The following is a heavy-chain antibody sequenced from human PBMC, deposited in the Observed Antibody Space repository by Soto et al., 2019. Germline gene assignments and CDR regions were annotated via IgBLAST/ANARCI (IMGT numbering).Heavy chain of an antibody. CDR2: TYYRSKWYN. CDR3: ARLIGNSWLDS. Sequence: SQTLSLTCALSGDSVSSNSAACNWIRHSPSRGLEWLGRTYYRSKWYNDYAVSVKSRIIINPDTSKNQFSLQLNSVTPEDTAVYYCARLIGNSWLDSWGQGTLVTVSS. J-gene: IGHJ5*01. V-gene: IGHV6-1*01. D-gene: IGHD2-8*01. CDR1: GDSVSSNSAA.